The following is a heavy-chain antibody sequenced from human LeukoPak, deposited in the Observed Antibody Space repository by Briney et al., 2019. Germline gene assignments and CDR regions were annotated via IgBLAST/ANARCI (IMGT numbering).Heavy chain of an antibody. CDR1: GYTFTSYD. CDR2: MNPNSGNT. J-gene: IGHJ3*02. D-gene: IGHD5-18*01. V-gene: IGHV1-8*01. CDR3: ARPRDTAMPNDAFDI. Sequence: ASVKVSCKASGYTFTSYDINWVRQATARGREWMRWMNPNSGNTGYAQKFQGRVTMTRNTSISTAYMELSSLRSEDTAVYYCARPRDTAMPNDAFDIWGQGTMVTVSS.